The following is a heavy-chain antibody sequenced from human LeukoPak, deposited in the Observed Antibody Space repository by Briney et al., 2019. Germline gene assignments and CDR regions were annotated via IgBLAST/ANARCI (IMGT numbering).Heavy chain of an antibody. Sequence: GGSLRLSCAGSGFTFGDYTLHWVRQAPGKGLQWVALIGGDGYAIYYADSVKGRFTISRDNSKDSLYLQMNSLKTEDTAFYFCAKDSTGGLGYWGQGTLVTVS. CDR3: AKDSTGGLGY. CDR1: GFTFGDYT. CDR2: IGGDGYAI. V-gene: IGHV3-43*02. J-gene: IGHJ4*02. D-gene: IGHD2-8*02.